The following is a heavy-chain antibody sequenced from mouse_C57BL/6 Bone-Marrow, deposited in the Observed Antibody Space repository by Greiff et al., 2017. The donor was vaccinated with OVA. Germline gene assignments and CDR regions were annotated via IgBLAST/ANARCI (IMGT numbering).Heavy chain of an antibody. J-gene: IGHJ1*03. CDR1: GFTFSSYA. Sequence: EVQRVESGGGLVKPGGSLKLSCAASGFTFSSYAMSWVRQTPDKRLEWVATISDGGSYTYYPDNVKGRFTISRDNAKNNLYLQMSHLKSEDTAMYYGARVLRGPYWYFDVWGTGTTVTVSS. CDR3: ARVLRGPYWYFDV. D-gene: IGHD1-1*01. CDR2: ISDGGSYT. V-gene: IGHV5-4*01.